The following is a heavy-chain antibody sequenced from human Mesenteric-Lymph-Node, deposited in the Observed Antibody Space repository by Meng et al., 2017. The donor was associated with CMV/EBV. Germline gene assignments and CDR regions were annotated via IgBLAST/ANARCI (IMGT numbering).Heavy chain of an antibody. J-gene: IGHJ5*02. V-gene: IGHV4-31*03. CDR1: GGSISSGGYY. D-gene: IGHD5-12*01. CDR2: IYYSGST. CDR3: ARDRSGYDPERGWFDP. Sequence: SETLSLTCTVSGGSISSGGYYWSWIRQHPGKGLEWIGYIYYSGSTYYNPSLKSRVTISVDTSKNQFSLKLSSVTAADTAVYYCARDRSGYDPERGWFDPWGQGTLVTVSS.